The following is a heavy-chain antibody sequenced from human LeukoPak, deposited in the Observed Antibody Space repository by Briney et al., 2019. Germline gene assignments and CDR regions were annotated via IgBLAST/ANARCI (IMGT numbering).Heavy chain of an antibody. V-gene: IGHV4-38-2*02. CDR3: VRDPPAAAGDF. D-gene: IGHD6-13*01. CDR2: IYYSGST. CDR1: GYSISRGYD. Sequence: SETLSLTCTVSGYSISRGYDWGWIRQPPGKGLEWIGYIYYSGSTNYNPSLKSRVTISVDTSKNQFSLKLSSVTAADTAVYYCVRDPPAAAGDFWGQGTLVTVSS. J-gene: IGHJ4*02.